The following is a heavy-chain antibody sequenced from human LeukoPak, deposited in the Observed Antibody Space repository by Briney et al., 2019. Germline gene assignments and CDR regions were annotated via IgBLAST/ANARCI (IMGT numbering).Heavy chain of an antibody. CDR1: GGTFSSYA. Sequence: SVKVSCKASGGTFSSYAISWVRQAPGQGLEWMGGIIPIFGTANYAQKFRGRVTITADESTSTAYMELSSLRSEDTAVYYCARERGRVGAKRINYFDYWGQGTLVTVSS. CDR2: IIPIFGTA. D-gene: IGHD1-26*01. V-gene: IGHV1-69*13. J-gene: IGHJ4*02. CDR3: ARERGRVGAKRINYFDY.